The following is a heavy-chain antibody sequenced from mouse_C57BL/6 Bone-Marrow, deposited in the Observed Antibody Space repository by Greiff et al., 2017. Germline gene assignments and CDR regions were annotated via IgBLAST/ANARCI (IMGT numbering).Heavy chain of an antibody. CDR3: VRRVVDY. CDR2: IRSKSNNYAT. V-gene: IGHV10-1*01. Sequence: DVKLVESGGGLVQPKGSLKLSCAASGFSFNTYAMNWVRQAPGKGLEWVARIRSKSNNYATYYADSVKDRFTISRDDSESMLYLQMNNVKTEDTAMYYCVRRVVDYWGQGTSVTVSS. D-gene: IGHD1-3*01. J-gene: IGHJ4*01. CDR1: GFSFNTYA.